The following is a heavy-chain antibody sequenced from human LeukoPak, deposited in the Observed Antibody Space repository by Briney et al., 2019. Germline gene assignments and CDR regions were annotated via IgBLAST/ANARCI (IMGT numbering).Heavy chain of an antibody. CDR3: ARVSLLELREDLIDAFDI. CDR2: ISSSSSYI. V-gene: IGHV3-21*01. CDR1: GFTFSSYS. J-gene: IGHJ3*02. Sequence: PGGSLRLSCAASGFTFSSYSMNWVRQAPGKGLEWVSSISSSSSYIYYADSVKGRFTISRDNAKNSLYLQMNSLRAEDTAVYYCARVSLLELREDLIDAFDIWGQGTMVTVSS. D-gene: IGHD1-7*01.